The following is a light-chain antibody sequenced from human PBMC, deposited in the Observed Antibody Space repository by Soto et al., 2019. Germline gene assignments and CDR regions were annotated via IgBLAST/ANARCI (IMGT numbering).Light chain of an antibody. CDR3: QQLGT. CDR1: QSVSSSY. J-gene: IGKJ1*01. V-gene: IGKV3-20*01. Sequence: EIVLMQSPGTLSLSPGERATLSCRASQSVSSSYLAWYQQKPGQAPRLLIYGASSRATGIPDRFSGSGSGTDFTLTISRLEPEDFAVYYCQQLGTFGQGTKVDIK. CDR2: GAS.